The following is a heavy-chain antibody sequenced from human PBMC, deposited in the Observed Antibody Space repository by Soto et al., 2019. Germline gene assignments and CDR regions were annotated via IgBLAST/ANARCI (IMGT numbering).Heavy chain of an antibody. CDR2: IFHGGNT. J-gene: IGHJ3*01. CDR1: GFFISSGNY. V-gene: IGHV4-38-2*01. CDR3: ARARWYDAFDV. Sequence: SETLSLTCAVSGFFISSGNYWGWIREPPGKGLEWIGSIFHGGNTYYNPSLKSRVTISVDMSKNQFSLKLNSVTAADTAVYYCARARWYDAFDVWGQGTVVTVSS. D-gene: IGHD2-15*01.